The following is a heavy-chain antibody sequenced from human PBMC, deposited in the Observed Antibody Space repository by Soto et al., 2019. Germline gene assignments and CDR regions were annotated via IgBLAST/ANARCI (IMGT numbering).Heavy chain of an antibody. CDR1: GGSISRHY. J-gene: IGHJ5*02. D-gene: IGHD5-12*01. V-gene: IGHV4-4*07. CDR2: IYASGST. Sequence: QVQLQESGPGLVKPSETLSLTCTVSGGSISRHYWSWIRQPAGKGLEWIGRIYASGSTNYNPSLKSRATMALDTSSNQFSRKPTSVTAADTAMYYCAKAGGYEVQGNNWFDPWGQGTLITVSS. CDR3: AKAGGYEVQGNNWFDP.